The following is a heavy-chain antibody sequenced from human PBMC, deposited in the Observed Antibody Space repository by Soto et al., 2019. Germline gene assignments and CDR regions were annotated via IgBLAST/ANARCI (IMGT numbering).Heavy chain of an antibody. CDR1: GGTFSSYA. D-gene: IGHD4-17*01. Sequence: VKVSCKASGGTFSSYAISWVRQAPGQGLEWMGGIIPIFGTANYAQKFQGRVTITADESTSTAYMELSSLRSEDTAVYYCARETPDYGGNSFDYWGQGTLVTVSS. V-gene: IGHV1-69*01. J-gene: IGHJ4*02. CDR3: ARETPDYGGNSFDY. CDR2: IIPIFGTA.